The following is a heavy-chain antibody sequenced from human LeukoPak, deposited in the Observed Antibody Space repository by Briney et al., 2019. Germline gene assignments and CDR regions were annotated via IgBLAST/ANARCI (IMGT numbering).Heavy chain of an antibody. V-gene: IGHV4-34*01. CDR3: ARVYYYDSSGYPDY. J-gene: IGHJ4*02. Sequence: SETLSLTCAVYGGSFSGYYWSWIRQPPGKGLEWIGEINHSGSTNYNPSLKRRVTISVDTSKNQFSLRLSSVTAADTAVYYCARVYYYDSSGYPDYWGQGTLVTVSS. CDR2: INHSGST. CDR1: GGSFSGYY. D-gene: IGHD3-22*01.